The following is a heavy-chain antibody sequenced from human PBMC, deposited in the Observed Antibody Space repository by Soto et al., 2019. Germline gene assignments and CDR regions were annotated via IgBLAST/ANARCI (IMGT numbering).Heavy chain of an antibody. CDR3: ARDGDPGYSFWSGPLGGGRFDP. CDR2: IVPMFGTA. Sequence: QVQLVQSGAEVKEPGSSVNVSCKTSGGTFGNTAVTWVRQAPGQGVEWIGGIVPMFGTANYAQKFRGRVTSTADESTSTAYMALSSLRSDDTAVYYCARDGDPGYSFWSGPLGGGRFDPWGQGTLVTVSS. D-gene: IGHD3-3*01. J-gene: IGHJ5*02. CDR1: GGTFGNTA. V-gene: IGHV1-69*12.